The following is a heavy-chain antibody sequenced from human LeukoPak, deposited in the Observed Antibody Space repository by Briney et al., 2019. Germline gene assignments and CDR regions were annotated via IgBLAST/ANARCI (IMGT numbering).Heavy chain of an antibody. CDR3: AREPFWSGYFSNLHFDY. J-gene: IGHJ4*02. Sequence: GGSLRLSCAASGFTFRNYLMNWVRQAPGKGLEWVSFISSTGGTIYYADSVKGRFTVSRDNGKNSLLLQMNSLRAEDTALFYCAREPFWSGYFSNLHFDYWGRGALVTVSS. V-gene: IGHV3-48*01. CDR2: ISSTGGTI. CDR1: GFTFRNYL. D-gene: IGHD3-3*01.